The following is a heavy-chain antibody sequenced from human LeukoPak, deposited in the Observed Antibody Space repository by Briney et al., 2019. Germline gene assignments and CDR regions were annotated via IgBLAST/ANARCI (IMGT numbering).Heavy chain of an antibody. V-gene: IGHV1-46*01. CDR2: INPSGDNT. D-gene: IGHD5-12*01. J-gene: IGHJ5*02. CDR3: ARDNSVGDSAWWFDP. CDR1: GYTFTGYY. Sequence: VASVKVSCKASGYTFTGYYMHWVRQAPGQGLEWMGIINPSGDNTWYAQKFQGRVTMTRDMATSTDYMEVSSLRSEDTAVYYCARDNSVGDSAWWFDPWGQGTLVTVSS.